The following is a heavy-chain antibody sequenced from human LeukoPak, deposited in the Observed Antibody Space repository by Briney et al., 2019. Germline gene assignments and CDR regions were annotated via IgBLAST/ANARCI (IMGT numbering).Heavy chain of an antibody. CDR1: GGSISSSSYY. D-gene: IGHD1-26*01. CDR3: ARVRRVGATPFDY. V-gene: IGHV4-39*07. Sequence: SETLSLTCTVSGGSISSSSYYWGWIRQPPGKGLEWIGSIYHSGSTYYNPSHKSRVTISLDTSKNQFSLKLSSVTAADTAVYYCARVRRVGATPFDYWGQGTLVTVSS. CDR2: IYHSGST. J-gene: IGHJ4*02.